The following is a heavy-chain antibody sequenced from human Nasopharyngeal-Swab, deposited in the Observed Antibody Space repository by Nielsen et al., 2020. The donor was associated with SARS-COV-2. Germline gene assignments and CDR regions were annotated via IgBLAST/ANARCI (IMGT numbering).Heavy chain of an antibody. CDR3: AREGPGATLPQAAFDI. V-gene: IGHV1-69*13. Sequence: SVKVSCKASGGTFSSYAISWVRQAPGQGLEWMGGIIPIFGTANYAQKFQGRVAITADESTSTAYMELSSLRSEDTAVYYCAREGPGATLPQAAFDIWGQGTMVTVSS. J-gene: IGHJ3*02. CDR1: GGTFSSYA. CDR2: IIPIFGTA. D-gene: IGHD1-26*01.